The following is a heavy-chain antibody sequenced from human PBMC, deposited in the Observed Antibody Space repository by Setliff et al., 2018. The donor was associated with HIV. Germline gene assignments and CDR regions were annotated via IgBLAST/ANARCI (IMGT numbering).Heavy chain of an antibody. D-gene: IGHD3-10*01. CDR2: INSNGRST. Sequence: PGGSLRLSCEASGFSFSSHAMHWVRQAPGKGLEYVSSINSNGRSTSYADSVKGRLTISRDNSKNTVYLEMNNLMSEDTAVYYCAKEITMVRGVIRYYYGMDVWGQGTTVTVSS. CDR1: GFSFSSHA. V-gene: IGHV3-64*02. J-gene: IGHJ6*02. CDR3: AKEITMVRGVIRYYYGMDV.